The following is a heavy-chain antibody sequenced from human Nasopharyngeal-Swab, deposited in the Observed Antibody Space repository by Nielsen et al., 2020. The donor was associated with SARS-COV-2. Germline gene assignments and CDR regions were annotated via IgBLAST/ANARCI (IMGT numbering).Heavy chain of an antibody. CDR3: ARQYTGSYWGS. J-gene: IGHJ2*01. V-gene: IGHV3-33*01. D-gene: IGHD1-26*01. CDR2: IWYDGSNK. CDR1: GFTFSSYG. Sequence: GESLKISCAASGFTFSSYGMHWVRQAPGKGLEWVAVIWYDGSNKYYADSVKGRFTISRDNSKNTLYLQMNSLRAEDTAVYYCARQYTGSYWGSWGRGTLVTVSS.